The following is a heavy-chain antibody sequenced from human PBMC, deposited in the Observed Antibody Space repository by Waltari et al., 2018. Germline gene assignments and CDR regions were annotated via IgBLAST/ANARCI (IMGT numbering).Heavy chain of an antibody. J-gene: IGHJ4*02. CDR3: AKDGIRYYDILTGAFDY. V-gene: IGHV3-30*02. CDR2: IRYDGSNK. Sequence: QVQLVESGGGVVQPGGSLRLSCAASGFTFSSYGMHWVRQAPGKGLEWVAVIRYDGSNKYYADSVKGRFTISRDNSKNTLYLQMNSLRAEDTAVYYCAKDGIRYYDILTGAFDYWGQGTLVTVSS. D-gene: IGHD3-9*01. CDR1: GFTFSSYG.